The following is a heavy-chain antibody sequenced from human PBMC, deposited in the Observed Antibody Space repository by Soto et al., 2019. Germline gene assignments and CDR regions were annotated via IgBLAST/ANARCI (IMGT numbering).Heavy chain of an antibody. CDR3: ARTTIAAAGYSYYCGMNL. V-gene: IGHV4-34*01. D-gene: IGHD6-13*01. J-gene: IGHJ6*02. CDR2: INRSGST. Sequence: PSETLSVTCAVYRGFFAYSDNYLTWVRQPPGKGLEWIGEINRSGSTNYNPSLRSRVTISVDTSKTQFSLQLSSVTAADTAVYYCARTTIAAAGYSYYCGMNLWGQGTTVTVSS. CDR1: RGFFAYSDNY.